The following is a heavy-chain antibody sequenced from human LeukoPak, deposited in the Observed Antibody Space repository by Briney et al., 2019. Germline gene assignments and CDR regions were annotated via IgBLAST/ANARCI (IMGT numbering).Heavy chain of an antibody. CDR1: GGSISSYY. V-gene: IGHV4-39*01. Sequence: PSETLSLTCTVSGGSISSYYWGWIRQPPGKGLEWIGSIYYSGSTYYNPSLKSRVTISVDTSKNQFSLKLSSVTAADTAVYYCARHFLDIAAAGSTLDYWGQGTLVTVSS. CDR3: ARHFLDIAAAGSTLDY. J-gene: IGHJ4*02. D-gene: IGHD6-13*01. CDR2: IYYSGST.